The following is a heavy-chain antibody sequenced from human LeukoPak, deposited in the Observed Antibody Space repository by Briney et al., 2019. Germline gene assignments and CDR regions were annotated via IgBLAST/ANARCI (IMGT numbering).Heavy chain of an antibody. CDR3: ARAQESSSWFRTYYMDV. Sequence: ASVKVSCKASGYTFTGYYMHWVRQAPGQGLEWMGWINPNSGGTNYAQKFQGRVTMTRDTSISTAYMELSRLRSDDTAVYYCARAQESSSWFRTYYMDVWGKGTTVTVSS. CDR1: GYTFTGYY. J-gene: IGHJ6*03. V-gene: IGHV1-2*02. D-gene: IGHD6-13*01. CDR2: INPNSGGT.